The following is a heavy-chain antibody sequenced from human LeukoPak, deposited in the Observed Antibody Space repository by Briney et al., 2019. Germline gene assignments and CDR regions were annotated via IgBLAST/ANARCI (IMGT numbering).Heavy chain of an antibody. CDR3: AGDRGTSGYSLPDAFDI. J-gene: IGHJ3*02. D-gene: IGHD3-22*01. V-gene: IGHV3-21*01. CDR1: GFTFSSYS. CDR2: ISSSSSYI. Sequence: GGSLRLSCAASGFTFSSYSMNWVRQAPGKGLEWVSSISSSSSYIYYADSVKGRFTISRDNSKNTLYLQMNSLRAEDTAVYYCAGDRGTSGYSLPDAFDIWGQGTMVTVSS.